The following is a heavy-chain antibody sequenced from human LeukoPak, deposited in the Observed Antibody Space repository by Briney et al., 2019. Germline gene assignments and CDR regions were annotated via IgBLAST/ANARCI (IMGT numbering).Heavy chain of an antibody. D-gene: IGHD5-12*01. CDR2: DGNNN. CDR3: AREAYSAYDVGFED. V-gene: IGHV3-30-3*01. J-gene: IGHJ4*02. CDR1: GFTFRSYA. Sequence: PGGSLRLSCAASGFTFRSYAIHWVRQAPGKGLEWVAVDGNNNYYRDSVKGRSTISRDNSKNTVYLQMNSLRAEDTAMYFCAREAYSAYDVGFEDWGQGTLVTVSS.